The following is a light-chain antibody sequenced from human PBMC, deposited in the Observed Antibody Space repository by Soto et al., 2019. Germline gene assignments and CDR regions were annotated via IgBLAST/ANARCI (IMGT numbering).Light chain of an antibody. CDR1: SGSIASNY. CDR2: EDN. V-gene: IGLV6-57*04. Sequence: NFMLTQPHSVSESPGKTVTISCTRSSGSIASNYVQWYQQRPGSAPTTVIYEDNQRPSGVPDRFSGSIDSSSNSASLTISGLMTEDEADYYCQSYDSSNRVFGGGTKLTVL. J-gene: IGLJ3*02. CDR3: QSYDSSNRV.